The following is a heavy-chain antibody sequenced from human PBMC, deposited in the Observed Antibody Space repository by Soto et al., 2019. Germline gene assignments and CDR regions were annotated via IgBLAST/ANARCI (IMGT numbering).Heavy chain of an antibody. J-gene: IGHJ6*02. CDR2: MYYTGVT. CDR1: GGSVRSGNHF. CDR3: ARGGEPLGYYGLDV. V-gene: IGHV4-61*01. Sequence: NPSETLSLTCSVSGGSVRSGNHFWNWIRQPPGRGLEWLGYMYYTGVTNYNPSLKSRVRMSVDTSKNQFSLELTSLTAADTAVYYCARGGEPLGYYGLDVWGQGTTVTVSS.